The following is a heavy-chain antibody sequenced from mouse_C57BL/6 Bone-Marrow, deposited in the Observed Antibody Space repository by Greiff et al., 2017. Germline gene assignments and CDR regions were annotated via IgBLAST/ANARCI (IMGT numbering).Heavy chain of an antibody. CDR1: GFNIKDDY. J-gene: IGHJ4*01. V-gene: IGHV14-4*01. D-gene: IGHD1-1*01. Sequence: EVQLQQSGAELVRPGASVKLSCTASGFNIKDDYMHWVKQRPEQGLEWIGWIDPENGDTEYASKFQGKATITADTSSNTAYLQLSSLTSEDTAVDYCTTGFFLRIYAMDYWGQGTSVTVSS. CDR2: IDPENGDT. CDR3: TTGFFLRIYAMDY.